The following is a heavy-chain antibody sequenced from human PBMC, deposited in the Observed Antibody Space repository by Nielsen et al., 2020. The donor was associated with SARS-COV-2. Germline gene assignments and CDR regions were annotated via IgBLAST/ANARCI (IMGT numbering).Heavy chain of an antibody. J-gene: IGHJ4*02. CDR3: ARAAPGLPFDY. D-gene: IGHD3-16*01. CDR1: GFTFSSYG. Sequence: GESLKISCAASGFTFSSYGMHWVRQAPGKGLEWVAVISYDGSNKYYADSVKGRFTISRDNSKNTLYLQMNSLRAEDTAVYYCARAAPGLPFDYWGQGTLVTVSS. CDR2: ISYDGSNK. V-gene: IGHV3-30*03.